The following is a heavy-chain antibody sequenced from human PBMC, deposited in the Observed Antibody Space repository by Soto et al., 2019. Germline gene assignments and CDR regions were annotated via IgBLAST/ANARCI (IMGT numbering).Heavy chain of an antibody. CDR1: GGSFSGYY. V-gene: IGHV4-34*01. Sequence: NPSETLSLTCAVYGGSFSGYYWSWIRQPPGKGLEWIGEINHSGSTNYNPSLKSRVTISVDTSKNQFSLKLSSVTAADTAVYYCARSPLGYQLLSPGRGLKPLYFDYWGQGTLVTVSS. J-gene: IGHJ4*02. CDR3: ARSPLGYQLLSPGRGLKPLYFDY. D-gene: IGHD2-2*01. CDR2: INHSGST.